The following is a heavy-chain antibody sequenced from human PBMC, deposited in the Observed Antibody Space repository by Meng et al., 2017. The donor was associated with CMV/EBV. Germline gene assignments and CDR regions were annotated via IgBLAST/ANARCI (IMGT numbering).Heavy chain of an antibody. CDR3: AQTYYDFWSGPPYGMDV. Sequence: ASVKVSCKASGYTFTDFYVHWVRQAPGQGLEWMGWINPNSGGTNYAQKFQGRVTMTRDTSISTAYMELSRLRSDDTAVYYCAQTYYDFWSGPPYGMDVWGQGTTVTVSS. CDR1: GYTFTDFY. D-gene: IGHD3-3*01. J-gene: IGHJ6*02. CDR2: INPNSGGT. V-gene: IGHV1-2*02.